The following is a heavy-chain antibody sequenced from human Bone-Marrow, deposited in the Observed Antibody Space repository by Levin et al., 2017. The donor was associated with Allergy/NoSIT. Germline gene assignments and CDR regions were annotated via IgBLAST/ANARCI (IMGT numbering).Heavy chain of an antibody. Sequence: GESLKISCRGSGYRFPSYWIGWVRQMPGKGLEWVGIIYPGDSDTRYSLSFQGQVIISADKSVGTAYLEWSSLKASDTAMYYCARRGGTYSDPYGIWGQGTLVTVSS. CDR2: IYPGDSDT. CDR1: GYRFPSYW. J-gene: IGHJ4*02. CDR3: ARRGGTYSDPYGI. V-gene: IGHV5-51*01. D-gene: IGHD3-9*01.